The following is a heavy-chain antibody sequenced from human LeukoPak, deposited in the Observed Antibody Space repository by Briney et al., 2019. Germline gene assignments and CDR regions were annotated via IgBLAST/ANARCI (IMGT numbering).Heavy chain of an antibody. D-gene: IGHD3-9*01. Sequence: PGGSLRLSCAATEFTFSDHYMDWVRQAPGKGLEWIGRTRNKANSYTTEYAASVKGRFTISRDDSRNSLYLQMNSLKTEDTAVYYCARWDSAVTGYYWGQGTLVTVSS. CDR2: TRNKANSYTT. V-gene: IGHV3-72*01. CDR3: ARWDSAVTGYY. J-gene: IGHJ4*02. CDR1: EFTFSDHY.